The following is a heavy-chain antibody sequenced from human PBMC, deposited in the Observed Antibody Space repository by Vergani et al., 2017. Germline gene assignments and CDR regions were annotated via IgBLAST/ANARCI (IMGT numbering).Heavy chain of an antibody. Sequence: QVQLQQWGAGLLKPSETLSLTCAVYGGSFSGYYWSWIRQPPGKGLEWIGEINHSGSTHYNPSLKSRVTISVDTSKNQFSLKLSSVTAADTAVYYCASGTYDFWSGHVRFDPWGQGTLVTVSS. V-gene: IGHV4-34*01. CDR2: INHSGST. CDR1: GGSFSGYY. CDR3: ASGTYDFWSGHVRFDP. D-gene: IGHD3-3*01. J-gene: IGHJ5*02.